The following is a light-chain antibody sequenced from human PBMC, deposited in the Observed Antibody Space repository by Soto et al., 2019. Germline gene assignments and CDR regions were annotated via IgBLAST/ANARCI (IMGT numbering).Light chain of an antibody. CDR1: QSVGTF. CDR3: QQYGSSGT. CDR2: GAS. V-gene: IGKV3-20*01. J-gene: IGKJ1*01. Sequence: EVVLTQSPVTLSLSPGERATLSYRASQSVGTFFAWYQQKPGQAPRLLIYGASNRATGIPDRFSGSGSGTDFTLTISRLEPEDFAVYYCQQYGSSGTFGQGTKVDIK.